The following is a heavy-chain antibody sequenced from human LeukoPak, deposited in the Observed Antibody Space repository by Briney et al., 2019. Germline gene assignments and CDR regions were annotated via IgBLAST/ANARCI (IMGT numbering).Heavy chain of an antibody. J-gene: IGHJ4*02. CDR3: AKETFYCSSTSCPKEF. V-gene: IGHV3-66*01. CDR2: IYSGGST. D-gene: IGHD2-2*01. CDR1: GFTVSSNY. Sequence: GGSLRLSCAASGFTVSSNYMSWVRQAPGKGLEWVSVIYSGGSTYYADSVKGRFTISRDNSKNTLYLQMNSLRAEDTAVYYCAKETFYCSSTSCPKEFWGQGTLVTVSS.